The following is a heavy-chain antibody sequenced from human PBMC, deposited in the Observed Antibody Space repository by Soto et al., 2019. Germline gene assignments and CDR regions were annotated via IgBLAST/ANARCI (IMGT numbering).Heavy chain of an antibody. J-gene: IGHJ4*02. D-gene: IGHD6-19*01. CDR1: GFTFSSYA. CDR3: AKLGGANAQWLDPFIHY. CDR2: ISGSGGST. V-gene: IGHV3-23*01. Sequence: GGSLRLSCAASGFTFSSYAMSWVRQAPGKGLEWVSAISGSGGSTYYADSVKGRFTISRDNSKNTLYLQMNSLRAEDTAVYYCAKLGGANAQWLDPFIHYWGQGTLVTVSS.